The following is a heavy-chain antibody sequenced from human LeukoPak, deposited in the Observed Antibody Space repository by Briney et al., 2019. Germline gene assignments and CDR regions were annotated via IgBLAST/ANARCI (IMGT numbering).Heavy chain of an antibody. J-gene: IGHJ5*02. CDR3: ARDGGVEGATTWFDP. CDR2: ISGTADYS. Sequence: TTGGSLRLSCAASGVTFSTYVMNWVRQAPGKGLEWVSHISGTADYSAYADSVKSRFTISRDNARNSIYLQMNSLRAEDTAIYYCARDGGVEGATTWFDPWGQGTLVTVSS. D-gene: IGHD1-26*01. CDR1: GVTFSTYV. V-gene: IGHV3-21*01.